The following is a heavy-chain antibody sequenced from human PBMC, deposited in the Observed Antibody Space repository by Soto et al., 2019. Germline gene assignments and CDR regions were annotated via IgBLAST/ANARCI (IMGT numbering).Heavy chain of an antibody. CDR1: GFTFSSYG. J-gene: IGHJ6*02. Sequence: QVQLVESGGGVVQPGRSLRLSCAASGFTFSSYGMHWVRQAPGKGLEWVAVISYDGSNKYYADSVKGRFTISRDNSKNTLYLQMNSLRAEDTAVYYCASHLLRYCSSTSCYFNGMDVWGQGTTVTVSS. CDR3: ASHLLRYCSSTSCYFNGMDV. V-gene: IGHV3-30*03. D-gene: IGHD2-2*01. CDR2: ISYDGSNK.